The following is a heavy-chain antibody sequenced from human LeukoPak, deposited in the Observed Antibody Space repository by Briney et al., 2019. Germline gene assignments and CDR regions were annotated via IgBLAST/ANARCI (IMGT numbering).Heavy chain of an antibody. Sequence: GGSLRLSCAASGFTFSNYWMSWVRQAPGKGLEWLANINQDGSEIYYVDSVKGRFTISRDNAKNSLYLQLNSPRVEDTAVYYCARGYSYGSTGTYWGQGTLVTVSS. CDR1: GFTFSNYW. D-gene: IGHD5-18*01. CDR3: ARGYSYGSTGTY. J-gene: IGHJ4*02. CDR2: INQDGSEI. V-gene: IGHV3-7*01.